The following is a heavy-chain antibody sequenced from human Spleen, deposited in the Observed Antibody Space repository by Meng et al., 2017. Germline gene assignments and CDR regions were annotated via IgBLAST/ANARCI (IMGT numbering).Heavy chain of an antibody. Sequence: GESLKISCAASGFTFSDYYMSWIRQAPGKGLEWVSYISRSGTTIYYADSVKGRFTISRDNAKNSLFLQMNSLRAEDTALYYCARFDILTGPFDSWGQGMLVTVSS. CDR2: ISRSGTTI. V-gene: IGHV3-11*01. CDR1: GFTFSDYY. J-gene: IGHJ4*02. CDR3: ARFDILTGPFDS. D-gene: IGHD3-9*01.